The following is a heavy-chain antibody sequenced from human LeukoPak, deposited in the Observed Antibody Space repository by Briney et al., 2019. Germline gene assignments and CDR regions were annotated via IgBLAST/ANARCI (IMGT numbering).Heavy chain of an antibody. J-gene: IGHJ4*02. Sequence: PGGSLRLSCAASGFTFSSYAMHWVRQAPGKGLEWVAVMSYDGSNKYYADSVKGRFTISRDNSKNTLYLQMNSLRAEDTAVYYCARGTVTARYSYFDYWGQGTLVTVSS. CDR3: ARGTVTARYSYFDY. D-gene: IGHD2-21*02. CDR2: MSYDGSNK. V-gene: IGHV3-30-3*01. CDR1: GFTFSSYA.